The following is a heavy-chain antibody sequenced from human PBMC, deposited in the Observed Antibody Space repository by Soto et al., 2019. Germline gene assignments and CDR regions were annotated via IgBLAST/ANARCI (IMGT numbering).Heavy chain of an antibody. V-gene: IGHV3-30-3*01. CDR2: ISYDGSNK. CDR3: ASDWGNWNDGVDY. CDR1: GFTFSSYA. Sequence: QVQLVESGGGVVQPGRSLRLSCAASGFTFSSYAMHWVRQAPGKGLEWGAVISYDGSNKYYADSVKGRFTISRDNSKNTLYLQMNSLRAEDTAVYYCASDWGNWNDGVDYWGQGTLVTVSS. J-gene: IGHJ4*02. D-gene: IGHD1-1*01.